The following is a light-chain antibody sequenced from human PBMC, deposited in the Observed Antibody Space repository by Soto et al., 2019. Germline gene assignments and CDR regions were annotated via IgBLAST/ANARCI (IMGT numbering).Light chain of an antibody. CDR3: QQYASSPST. CDR1: QTLSINS. J-gene: IGKJ1*01. Sequence: EIVLTQSPDTLSLSPGERATLFCRASQTLSINSLAWYQQEPGQAPRLLIYAASSRAAGIPDRFSGSGSGTDFTLTISRLEPEDFAVYYCQQYASSPSTFGQGTKVDIK. CDR2: AAS. V-gene: IGKV3-20*01.